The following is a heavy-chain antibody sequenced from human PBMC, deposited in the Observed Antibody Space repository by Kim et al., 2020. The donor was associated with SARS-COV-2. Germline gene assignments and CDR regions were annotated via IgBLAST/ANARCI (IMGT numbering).Heavy chain of an antibody. CDR2: IYPGDSDT. Sequence: GESLKISCKGSGYSFTSYWIGWVRQMPGKGLEWMGIIYPGDSDTRYSPSFQGQVTISADKSISTAYLQWSSLKASDTAMYYCARIPDFWSGYYGAKPAMDVWGQGTTVTVSS. CDR3: ARIPDFWSGYYGAKPAMDV. D-gene: IGHD3-3*01. CDR1: GYSFTSYW. V-gene: IGHV5-51*01. J-gene: IGHJ6*02.